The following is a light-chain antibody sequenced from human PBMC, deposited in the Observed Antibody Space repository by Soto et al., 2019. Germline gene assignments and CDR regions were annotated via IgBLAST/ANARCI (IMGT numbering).Light chain of an antibody. Sequence: EIVLTQSPGTLSLSPGERATLSCRASQSVSSSFLAWYQQKPGQAPRLLIYAASRSATGIPDRFSGSGSGTDFTLTISSLEPEDFAVYYCQQYGSSVFSFGPGPKVDIK. CDR1: QSVSSSF. V-gene: IGKV3-20*01. J-gene: IGKJ3*01. CDR3: QQYGSSVFS. CDR2: AAS.